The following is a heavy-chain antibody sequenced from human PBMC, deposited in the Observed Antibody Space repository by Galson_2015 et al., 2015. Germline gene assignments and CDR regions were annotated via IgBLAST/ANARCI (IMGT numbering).Heavy chain of an antibody. D-gene: IGHD6-19*01. CDR2: ISDSGVST. CDR3: ARVIPRTGWALDY. V-gene: IGHV3-23*01. Sequence: SLRLSCAASGFTFSSYTMSWVRQAPGKGLEWVATISDSGVSTYYADSVKGRFTISSDNSKNTIYLQMNSLRAEDTAVYYCARVIPRTGWALDYWGQGTLVTGSS. CDR1: GFTFSSYT. J-gene: IGHJ4*02.